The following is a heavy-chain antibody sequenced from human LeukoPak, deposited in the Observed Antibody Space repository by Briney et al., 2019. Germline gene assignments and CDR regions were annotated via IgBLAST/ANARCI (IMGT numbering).Heavy chain of an antibody. Sequence: GGSLRLSCAASGFTFSSYGMHWVRQAPGKGLEWVAFIRYDGSNKYYADSVKGRFTISRGNSKNTLYLQMNSLRAEDTAVYYCAKEGFDYYDSSGHFGLDYWGQGTLVTVSS. CDR2: IRYDGSNK. J-gene: IGHJ4*02. V-gene: IGHV3-30*02. D-gene: IGHD3-22*01. CDR1: GFTFSSYG. CDR3: AKEGFDYYDSSGHFGLDY.